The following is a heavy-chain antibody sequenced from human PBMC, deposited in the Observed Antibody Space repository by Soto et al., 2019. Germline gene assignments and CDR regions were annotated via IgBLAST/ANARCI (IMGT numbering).Heavy chain of an antibody. J-gene: IGHJ4*02. D-gene: IGHD4-17*01. CDR2: IYWDDDK. CDR3: AHRPYGDYPIDY. CDR1: GFSLNTSGVG. Sequence: QITLKESGPTLVKPTQTLTLTCTFSGFSLNTSGVGVGWIRQPPGKALEWLALIYWDDDKRYSPALKSRLTITKDTSKNQVVLTMTNRDPVNTGTYYFAHRPYGDYPIDYWGQGILVTVSS. V-gene: IGHV2-5*02.